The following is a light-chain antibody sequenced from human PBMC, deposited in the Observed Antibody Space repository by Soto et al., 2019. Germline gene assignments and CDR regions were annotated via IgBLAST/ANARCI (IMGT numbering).Light chain of an antibody. CDR3: QQYSSSPPEFT. CDR1: QSVSSSY. Sequence: EIVLTQSAGTLSLSPGERATLSCRASQSVSSSYLAWYQQRPGQAPRLLIFGASYRATGIPDRFSGSGSGTDFTLTISRLEPEDSAVYYCQQYSSSPPEFTFGPGTKVDSK. V-gene: IGKV3-20*01. CDR2: GAS. J-gene: IGKJ3*01.